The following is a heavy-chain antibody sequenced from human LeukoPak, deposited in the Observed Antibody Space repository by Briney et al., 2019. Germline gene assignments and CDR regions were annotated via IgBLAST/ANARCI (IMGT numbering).Heavy chain of an antibody. CDR3: AKRVYYDFWSGPNWFDP. J-gene: IGHJ5*02. V-gene: IGHV3-23*01. CDR2: ISGSGGST. Sequence: GGSLRLSCAASGFTFSSYAMSWVRQAPGKGLEWVSAISGSGGSTYCADSVKGRFTISRDNSKNTLYLQMNSLRAEDTAVYYCAKRVYYDFWSGPNWFDPWGQGTLVTVSS. CDR1: GFTFSSYA. D-gene: IGHD3-3*01.